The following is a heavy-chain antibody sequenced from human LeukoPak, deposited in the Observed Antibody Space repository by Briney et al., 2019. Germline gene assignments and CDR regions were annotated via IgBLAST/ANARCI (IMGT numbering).Heavy chain of an antibody. CDR2: IYHSGST. V-gene: IGHV4-39*07. CDR3: ARSPIFYDFWSGYRGNWFDP. J-gene: IGHJ5*02. CDR1: GGSISSSSYY. Sequence: SETLSLTCTVSGGSISSSSYYWGWIRQPPGKGLEWIGSIYHSGSTNYNPSLKSRVTISVDTSKNQFSLKLSSVTAADTAVYYCARSPIFYDFWSGYRGNWFDPWGQGTLVTVSS. D-gene: IGHD3-3*01.